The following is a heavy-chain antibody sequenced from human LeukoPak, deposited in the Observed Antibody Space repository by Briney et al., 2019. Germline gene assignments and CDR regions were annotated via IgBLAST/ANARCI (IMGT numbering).Heavy chain of an antibody. CDR3: ARGISGWPIDY. Sequence: SGGSLRLSCAASGFTFSSYSMNWVRQAPGKGLEWVSYISSSSSTIYYADSVKGRFTISRDNAKNTLHLQMNSLRAEDTAVYYCARGISGWPIDYWGQGTLVTVSS. J-gene: IGHJ4*02. V-gene: IGHV3-48*04. CDR1: GFTFSSYS. CDR2: ISSSSSTI. D-gene: IGHD6-19*01.